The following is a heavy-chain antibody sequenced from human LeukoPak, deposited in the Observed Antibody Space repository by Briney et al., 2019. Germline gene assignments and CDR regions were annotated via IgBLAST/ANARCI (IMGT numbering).Heavy chain of an antibody. CDR2: INPNSGGT. Sequence: ASVKVSCKASGYTFTSYDINWVRQATGQGLEWMGWINPNSGGTNYAQKFHGRVTMTRDTSISTAYMELSRLRSDDTAVYYCAREEYYGSGSYWIYYFDYWGQGTLVTVSS. CDR3: AREEYYGSGSYWIYYFDY. J-gene: IGHJ4*02. CDR1: GYTFTSYD. D-gene: IGHD3-10*01. V-gene: IGHV1-2*02.